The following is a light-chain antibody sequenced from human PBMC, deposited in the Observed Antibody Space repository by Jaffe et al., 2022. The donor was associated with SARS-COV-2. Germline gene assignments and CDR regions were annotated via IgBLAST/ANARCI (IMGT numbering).Light chain of an antibody. Sequence: EIVLTQSPATLSFSPGERATLSCRASQSVGTYLAWYQQKPGQAPRLLIYAASNRATGIPARFSGSGSGADFTLTISSLEPEDFAVYYCQQRSNWPLTFGGGTKVEIK. J-gene: IGKJ4*01. CDR1: QSVGTY. CDR2: AAS. V-gene: IGKV3-11*01. CDR3: QQRSNWPLT.